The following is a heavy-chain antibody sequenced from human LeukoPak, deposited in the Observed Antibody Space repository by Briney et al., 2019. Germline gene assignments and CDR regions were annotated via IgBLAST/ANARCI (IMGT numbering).Heavy chain of an antibody. D-gene: IGHD2-15*01. Sequence: GESLKISCKGSGYSFTSYWIGWVRQMPGKGLEWTGIIYPGDSDTRYSPSFQGQVTISADKSISTAYLQWSSLKASDTAMYYCARQYCSGGSCYPNAFDIWGQGTMVTVSS. CDR2: IYPGDSDT. J-gene: IGHJ3*02. CDR1: GYSFTSYW. CDR3: ARQYCSGGSCYPNAFDI. V-gene: IGHV5-51*01.